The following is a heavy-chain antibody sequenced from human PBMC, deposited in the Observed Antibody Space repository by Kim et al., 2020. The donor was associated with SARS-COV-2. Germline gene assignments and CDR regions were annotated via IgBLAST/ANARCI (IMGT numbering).Heavy chain of an antibody. CDR1: GFTFSSYA. CDR2: ISSNGGST. Sequence: GGSLRLSCAASGFTFSSYAMHWVRQAPGKGLEYVSAISSNGGSTYYADSVKGRFTISRDNSKNTLYLQMGSLRAEDMAVYYCARGDYENWYSPTFDYWGQGTLVTVSS. V-gene: IGHV3-64*02. D-gene: IGHD1-7*01. J-gene: IGHJ4*02. CDR3: ARGDYENWYSPTFDY.